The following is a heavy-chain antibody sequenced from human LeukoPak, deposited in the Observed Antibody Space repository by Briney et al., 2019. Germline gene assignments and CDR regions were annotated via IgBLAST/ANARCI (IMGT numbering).Heavy chain of an antibody. J-gene: IGHJ4*02. CDR2: IYYSGST. Sequence: PSETLSLTCTVSGGSISNNTHYWGWIRQPPGKGLEWIGTIYYSGSTYYNPSLKGRVTISVDTSENQFSLKLSSVTAADTAVYYCARVTYYYDSSGYKFDYWGQGTLVTVSS. D-gene: IGHD3-22*01. CDR1: GGSISNNTHY. V-gene: IGHV4-39*07. CDR3: ARVTYYYDSSGYKFDY.